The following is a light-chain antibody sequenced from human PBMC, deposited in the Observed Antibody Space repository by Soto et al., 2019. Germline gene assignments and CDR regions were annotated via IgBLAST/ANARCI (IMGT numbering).Light chain of an antibody. V-gene: IGKV1-33*01. Sequence: DIQMTQSPASLSASIGGRVTITCHARQNISSYLNWYQQKPGKAPKVLIYDASILATGVPSRFSGSGSGTDFRFTISSLQPEDIATYYCQQHDNLPLTFGGGTKVDIK. CDR2: DAS. J-gene: IGKJ4*01. CDR3: QQHDNLPLT. CDR1: QNISSY.